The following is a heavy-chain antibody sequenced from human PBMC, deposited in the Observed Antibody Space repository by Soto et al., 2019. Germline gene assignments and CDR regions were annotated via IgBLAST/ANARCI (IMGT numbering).Heavy chain of an antibody. D-gene: IGHD3-10*01. CDR1: GFTFSSYA. CDR3: ATAMVRGDDAFDI. J-gene: IGHJ3*02. CDR2: ISGSGGST. V-gene: IGHV3-23*01. Sequence: GGSLRLSCAASGFTFSSYAMSWVRQAPGKGLEWVSAISGSGGSTYYADSVKGRFTISRDNSKNTLYLQMNSLRAEDTAVYYCATAMVRGDDAFDIWGQGTMVTVSS.